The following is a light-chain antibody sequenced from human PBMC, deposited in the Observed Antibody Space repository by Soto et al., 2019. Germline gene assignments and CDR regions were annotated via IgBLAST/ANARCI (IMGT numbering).Light chain of an antibody. V-gene: IGKV1-39*01. CDR2: AAS. Sequence: DIEMTQSPSSLSASVGDRVTITCRASQSISSYLNWYQQKPGNAPNLLIYAASTLQSGVPSWFSAYGSETDFTLTISNLQAEDFATYYCQQSYTTPRTFGQGTKVEVK. CDR3: QQSYTTPRT. J-gene: IGKJ1*01. CDR1: QSISSY.